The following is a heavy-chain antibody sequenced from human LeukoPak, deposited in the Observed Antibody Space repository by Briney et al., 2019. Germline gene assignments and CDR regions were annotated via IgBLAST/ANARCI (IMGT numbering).Heavy chain of an antibody. D-gene: IGHD6-19*01. CDR2: IYYSGSI. CDR1: GGSISSYY. CDR3: ARDAGSGSLDV. J-gene: IGHJ6*02. Sequence: SETLSLTCTVSGGSISSYYWSWIRQPPGKGLEWIGYIYYSGSINYNPSLKSRVTISVDTSKNQFSLKLSSVTAADTAAYYCARDAGSGSLDVWGQGTTVTVSS. V-gene: IGHV4-59*01.